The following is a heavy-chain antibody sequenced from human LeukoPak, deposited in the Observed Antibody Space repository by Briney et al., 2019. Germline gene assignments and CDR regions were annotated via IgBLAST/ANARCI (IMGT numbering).Heavy chain of an antibody. CDR1: GGSISSGSYY. V-gene: IGHV4-61*05. J-gene: IGHJ4*02. Sequence: PSETLSLTCTVSGGSISSGSYYWSWIRQPPGKGLEWIGEIYHSGSTNYNPSLKSRVTISVDKSKNQFSLKLSSVTAADTAVYYCARVSSSGWYTLDYWGQGTLVTVSS. D-gene: IGHD6-19*01. CDR2: IYHSGST. CDR3: ARVSSSGWYTLDY.